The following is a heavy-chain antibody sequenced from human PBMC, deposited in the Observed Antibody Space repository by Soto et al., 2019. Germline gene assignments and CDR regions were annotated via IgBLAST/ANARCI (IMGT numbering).Heavy chain of an antibody. Sequence: PGGSLRLSCAASGFTFDDYAMHWVRQAPGKGLEWVSTISWNSGRIGYADSVKGRFTISRDNAKNSLYLQMNSLRAEDTALYYCAKATSVDRGYCSGDNCYPDYWGQGTVVTVSS. CDR1: GFTFDDYA. CDR2: ISWNSGRI. V-gene: IGHV3-9*01. J-gene: IGHJ4*02. D-gene: IGHD2-15*01. CDR3: AKATSVDRGYCSGDNCYPDY.